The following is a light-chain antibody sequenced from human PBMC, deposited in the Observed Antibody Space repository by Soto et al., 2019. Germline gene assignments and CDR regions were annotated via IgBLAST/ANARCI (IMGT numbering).Light chain of an antibody. Sequence: IQLTQSPSSLSASVGDRVTITCRASPAIASFLAWYQQKPGKAPKLLIYGASTLQSGVPSRFSGSRSGTDYTLTIASLQPEDFATYYCQQLNGSPWTFGQGTKVEIK. J-gene: IGKJ1*01. CDR2: GAS. CDR1: PAIASF. V-gene: IGKV1-9*01. CDR3: QQLNGSPWT.